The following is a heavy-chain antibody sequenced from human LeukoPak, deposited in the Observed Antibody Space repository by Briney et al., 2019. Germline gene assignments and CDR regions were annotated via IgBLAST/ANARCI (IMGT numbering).Heavy chain of an antibody. CDR3: ARSGKSGYSSGWYRGRIDY. D-gene: IGHD6-19*01. CDR2: IYTSGST. J-gene: IGHJ4*02. CDR1: GGSISSYY. Sequence: SETLSLTCTVSGGSISSYYWSWIRQPAGKGLEWIGRIYTSGSTNYNPSLKSRVTMSVDTSKNQFSLKLSSVTAADTAVYYCARSGKSGYSSGWYRGRIDYWGQGTLVTVSS. V-gene: IGHV4-4*07.